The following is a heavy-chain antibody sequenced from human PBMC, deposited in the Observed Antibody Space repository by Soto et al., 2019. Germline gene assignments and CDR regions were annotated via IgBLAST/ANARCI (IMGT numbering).Heavy chain of an antibody. CDR1: GVSVSSGDHY. CDR3: ARGRGYGYGIDY. CDR2: IQYGAST. D-gene: IGHD5-18*01. Sequence: SETLSLTCTVSGVSVSSGDHYWSWLRQPPGKGLESIVYIQYGASTYYNPSLTSRTTISVDTSKNQFSLMLRSVTAADTAVYYCARGRGYGYGIDYWGQGTLVTVSS. J-gene: IGHJ4*02. V-gene: IGHV4-30-4*01.